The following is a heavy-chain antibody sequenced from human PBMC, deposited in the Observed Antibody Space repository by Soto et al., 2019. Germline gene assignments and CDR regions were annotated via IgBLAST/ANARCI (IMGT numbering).Heavy chain of an antibody. J-gene: IGHJ4*02. CDR2: IYYSGST. CDR1: GGSISSSSYY. V-gene: IGHV4-39*01. CDR3: AASWGSSSYLDY. Sequence: ETLSLTCTVSGGSISSSSYYWGWIRQPPGKGLEWIGSIYYSGSTYYNPSLKSRVTISVDTSKNQFSLKLSSVTAADTAVYYCAASWGSSSYLDYWGQGTLVTVSS. D-gene: IGHD6-6*01.